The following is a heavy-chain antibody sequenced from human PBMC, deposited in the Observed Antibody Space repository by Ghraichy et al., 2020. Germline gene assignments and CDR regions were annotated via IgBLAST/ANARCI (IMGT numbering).Heavy chain of an antibody. D-gene: IGHD3-3*01. J-gene: IGHJ6*02. V-gene: IGHV3-48*01. CDR3: ARGFFRGHMDV. CDR2: ISSTSSTI. CDR1: GFPFNSYT. Sequence: GGYLRLSCAASGFPFNSYTMNWVRQAPGQGLEWLSYISSTSSTIYYADSVKGRFTISRDNAKNSLYLQMNSLRAEDTALYYCARGFFRGHMDVWGQGTTVIVSS.